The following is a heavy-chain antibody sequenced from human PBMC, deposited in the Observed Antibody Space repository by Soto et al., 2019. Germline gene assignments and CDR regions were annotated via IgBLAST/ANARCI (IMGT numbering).Heavy chain of an antibody. CDR3: ARERRWGPLNY. CDR1: GYAFTNYG. Sequence: QVQLVQSGVEVKMPGASVKLSCKTYGYAFTNYGVTWVRQVSGQGLGWIGWVSGYNRNTNYAQKFEDRVIMTTDTSTNTAHMELRSRRADDAGIYSCARERRWGPLNYWGRGTLLTVSP. D-gene: IGHD1-26*01. J-gene: IGHJ4*02. V-gene: IGHV1-18*01. CDR2: VSGYNRNT.